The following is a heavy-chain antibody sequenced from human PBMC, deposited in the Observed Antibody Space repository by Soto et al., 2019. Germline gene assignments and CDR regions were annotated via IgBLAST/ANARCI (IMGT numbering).Heavy chain of an antibody. CDR1: GGSISGLY. CDR2: IYYSGYT. J-gene: IGHJ4*02. Sequence: ASETLSLTCTVSGGSISGLYWSWIRQPPGKGLECIGFIYYSGYTNYNPSLRSRVTMSVDTSKNQFSLKLSSVTAADTAVYYCARAYGDSFFDLWGQGTLVTVSS. D-gene: IGHD4-17*01. V-gene: IGHV4-59*11. CDR3: ARAYGDSFFDL.